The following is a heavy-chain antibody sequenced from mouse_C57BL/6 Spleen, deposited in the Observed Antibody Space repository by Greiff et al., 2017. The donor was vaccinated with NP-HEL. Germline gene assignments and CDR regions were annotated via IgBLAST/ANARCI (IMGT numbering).Heavy chain of an antibody. CDR3: TTGDYSNYVGIDY. D-gene: IGHD2-5*01. CDR2: IDPENGDT. Sequence: EVQLQQSGAELVRPGASVKLSCTASGFNIKDDYMHWVKQRPEPGLEWIGWIDPENGDTEYASKFQGKATITADTSSNTAYLQLSSLTSEDTAVYYCTTGDYSNYVGIDYWGQGTTLTDSS. V-gene: IGHV14-4*01. J-gene: IGHJ2*01. CDR1: GFNIKDDY.